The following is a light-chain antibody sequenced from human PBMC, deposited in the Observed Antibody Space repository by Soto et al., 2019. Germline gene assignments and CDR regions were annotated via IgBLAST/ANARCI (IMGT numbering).Light chain of an antibody. CDR3: QTWGTGDWV. V-gene: IGLV4-69*01. CDR2: LNSDGSH. Sequence: QPVLTQSPSASASLGASVKLTCTLSSGHSSSAIAWYQQQPEKGPRYLMKLNSDGSHTKGDGIPDRFSGSSSGAERYLTISSLQSEDEADYYCQTWGTGDWVFGGGTKLTVL. CDR1: SGHSSSA. J-gene: IGLJ3*02.